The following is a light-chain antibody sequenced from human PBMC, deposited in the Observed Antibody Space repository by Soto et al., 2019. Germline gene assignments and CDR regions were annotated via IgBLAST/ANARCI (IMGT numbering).Light chain of an antibody. V-gene: IGKV3-15*01. Sequence: EIVMTQSPATLSVSPGERATLSCRASQSVSSNLAWYQQKPGQAPRLLIYGASTRATGIPARFSGSGSGTDFTLTITSLQSEDFAVYYCHQYNDWLRFTFGQGTKLEIK. CDR2: GAS. CDR3: HQYNDWLRFT. CDR1: QSVSSN. J-gene: IGKJ2*01.